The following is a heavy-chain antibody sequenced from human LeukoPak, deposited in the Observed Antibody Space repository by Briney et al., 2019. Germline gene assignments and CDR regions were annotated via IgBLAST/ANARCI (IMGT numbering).Heavy chain of an antibody. D-gene: IGHD6-19*01. Sequence: GGSLRLSCAASRFTFSTYAMSWVRQAPGKGLEWVSAISGSGGSTYYADSVKGRFTISRDNSKNTLYLQMNSLRAEDTAVYYCAKDRGQWLVPPPFDYWGQGTLVTVSS. V-gene: IGHV3-23*01. J-gene: IGHJ4*02. CDR1: RFTFSTYA. CDR3: AKDRGQWLVPPPFDY. CDR2: ISGSGGST.